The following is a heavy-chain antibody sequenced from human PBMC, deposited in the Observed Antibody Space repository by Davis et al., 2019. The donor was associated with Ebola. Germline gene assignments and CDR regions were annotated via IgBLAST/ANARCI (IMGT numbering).Heavy chain of an antibody. J-gene: IGHJ6*02. CDR3: ARGGSRGGYESGFYFGLDV. CDR1: GFSFSSYT. Sequence: GESLKISCAASGFSFSSYTMNWVRQAPGKGLECIASMGNTGSFIHHADSVQGRFTISRDNAKNSLVLQMNSLRADDTGVYYCARGGSRGGYESGFYFGLDVWGRGTTVTVSS. CDR2: MGNTGSFI. D-gene: IGHD5-12*01. V-gene: IGHV3-21*01.